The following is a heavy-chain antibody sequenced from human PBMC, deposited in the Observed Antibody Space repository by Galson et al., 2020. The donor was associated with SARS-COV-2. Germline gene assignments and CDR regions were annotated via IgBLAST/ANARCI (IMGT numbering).Heavy chain of an antibody. D-gene: IGHD2-2*01. CDR2: ISHSGSA. CDR1: GGSVTSTSSRYY. J-gene: IGHJ4*02. Sequence: SETLSITCAVSGGSVTSTSSRYYWSWIRQPPGKGLEWIGSISHSGSAYYNSSLKSRVTISIDPSRNQFSLQLPSVTAADTAMYYCYYAGNWGQGTLVIVSS. V-gene: IGHV4-39*07. CDR3: YYAGN.